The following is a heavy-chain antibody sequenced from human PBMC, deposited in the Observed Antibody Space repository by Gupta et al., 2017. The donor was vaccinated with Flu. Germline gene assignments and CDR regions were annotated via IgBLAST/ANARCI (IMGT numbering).Heavy chain of an antibody. CDR2: IIPIFGTA. Sequence: QVQLVQSGAEVKKPGSSVKVSCKASGGTFSSYAISWVRQAPGQGLEWMGGIIPIFGTANYAQKFQGRVTITADESTSTAYMELSSLRSEDTAVYYCARDPDYDDSSGYYLKSDYWGQGTLVTVSS. D-gene: IGHD3-22*01. CDR1: GGTFSSYA. CDR3: ARDPDYDDSSGYYLKSDY. J-gene: IGHJ4*02. V-gene: IGHV1-69*01.